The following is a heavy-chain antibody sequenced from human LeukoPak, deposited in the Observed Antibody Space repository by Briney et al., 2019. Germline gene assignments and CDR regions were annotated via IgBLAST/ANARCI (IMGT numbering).Heavy chain of an antibody. CDR3: ARGTSSGSYGRGFDY. CDR2: IWYDGSNK. V-gene: IGHV3-33*01. CDR1: GFTFSSYG. J-gene: IGHJ4*02. Sequence: GGSLRLSCAASGFTFSSYGMHWVRQAPGKGLEWVAVIWYDGSNKYYADSVKGRFTISRDNSKNTLYLQMNSLRAEDRGVYYCARGTSSGSYGRGFDYGGKGTLVTVSS. D-gene: IGHD1-26*01.